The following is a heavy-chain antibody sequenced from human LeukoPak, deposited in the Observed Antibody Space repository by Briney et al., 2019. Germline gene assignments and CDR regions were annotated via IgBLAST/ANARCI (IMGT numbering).Heavy chain of an antibody. V-gene: IGHV3-33*08. CDR1: GFSFSSYA. Sequence: GGSLRLSCAASGFSFSSYAMHWVRQAPGKGLEWVAVIWYDGSNKCYADSVKGRFTISRDNSKNTLYLQMNSLRAEDTAVYYCARDEYGYSYGRFDYWDQGTLVTVSS. J-gene: IGHJ4*02. CDR3: ARDEYGYSYGRFDY. CDR2: IWYDGSNK. D-gene: IGHD5-18*01.